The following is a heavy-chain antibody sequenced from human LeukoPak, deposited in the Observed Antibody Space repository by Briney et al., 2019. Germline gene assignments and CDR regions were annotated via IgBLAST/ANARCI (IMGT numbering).Heavy chain of an antibody. V-gene: IGHV4-4*07. J-gene: IGHJ4*02. Sequence: SETLSLTCTVSRGSISNYWWSWIRQAAGKGLEWIGRVYPSGTTHYNPSLQSRVALSVDTSKNQLSLTLSSLTAADTAVYYCARDAGGYEDYWGQGTLVTVSS. CDR1: RGSISNYW. CDR3: ARDAGGYEDY. D-gene: IGHD5-12*01. CDR2: VYPSGTT.